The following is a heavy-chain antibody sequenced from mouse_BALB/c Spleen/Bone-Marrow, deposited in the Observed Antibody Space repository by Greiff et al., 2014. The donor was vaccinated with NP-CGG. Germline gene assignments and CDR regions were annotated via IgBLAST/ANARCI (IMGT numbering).Heavy chain of an antibody. D-gene: IGHD1-1*01. CDR3: AIYYYGSSGFAY. J-gene: IGHJ3*01. CDR2: IDPANGNT. V-gene: IGHV14-3*02. CDR1: GFNIKDTY. Sequence: VQLQQPGAELVKPGASVKLSCTASGFNIKDTYMHWVKQRPEQGLEWIGRIDPANGNTKYDPKFQGKATMTADTSSNTAYLQLSSLTSEDTAVYYCAIYYYGSSGFAYWGRGTLVTVSA.